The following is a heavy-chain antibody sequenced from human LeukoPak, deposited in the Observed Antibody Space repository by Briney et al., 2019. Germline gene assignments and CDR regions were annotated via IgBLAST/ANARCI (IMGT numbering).Heavy chain of an antibody. CDR3: ARDEGDGSYFDN. D-gene: IGHD2-15*01. CDR1: GGSFSTYY. V-gene: IGHV4-59*01. CDR2: ICGST. Sequence: SETLSLTCTVSGGSFSTYYWSWIRQPPGKGLEWIGYICGSTNYNPSLKSRVTISVDTSKNQFSLKLSSVTAADTAVYYCARDEGDGSYFDNWGQGTLVTVSS. J-gene: IGHJ4*02.